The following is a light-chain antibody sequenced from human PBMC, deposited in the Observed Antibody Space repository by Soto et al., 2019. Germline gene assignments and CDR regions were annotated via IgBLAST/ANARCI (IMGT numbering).Light chain of an antibody. V-gene: IGKV1-5*03. Sequence: DMQMTQTPSTLSASVGDRVTITCRASQSISAWLAWYQQKPGKAPNLLIYKASSLESGVPSRFSGSGSGTEFTLTVSSLQPDDFATYYCQQYDSYPLTFGGGTKVDIK. CDR1: QSISAW. CDR3: QQYDSYPLT. CDR2: KAS. J-gene: IGKJ4*01.